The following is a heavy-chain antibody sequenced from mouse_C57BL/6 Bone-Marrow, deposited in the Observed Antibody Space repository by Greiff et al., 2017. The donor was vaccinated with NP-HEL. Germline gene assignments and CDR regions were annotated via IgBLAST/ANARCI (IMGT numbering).Heavy chain of an antibody. J-gene: IGHJ3*01. CDR1: GFSLTSYG. CDR2: IWSGGST. Sequence: VKLMESGPGLVQPSQSLSITCTVSGFSLTSYGVHWVRQPPGKGLEWLGVIWSGGSTDYNAAFISRLSISKDNSKSQVFFKMNSLQADDTAIYYCAKNWDGNFSWFAYWGQGTLVTVSA. CDR3: AKNWDGNFSWFAY. V-gene: IGHV2-4*01. D-gene: IGHD2-1*01.